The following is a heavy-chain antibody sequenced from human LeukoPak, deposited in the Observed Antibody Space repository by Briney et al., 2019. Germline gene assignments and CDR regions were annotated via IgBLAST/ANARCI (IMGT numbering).Heavy chain of an antibody. Sequence: GGSLRLSCAASGFTFSSYEMNWVRQAPGTGLEWISYIGSSGTNIYYADSVKGRFTISRDNAKNSLYLEMNSLRAEDTALYYCARGIYCSGGSCYSGYYYGVDVWGKGTTVTVSS. J-gene: IGHJ6*04. CDR3: ARGIYCSGGSCYSGYYYGVDV. CDR1: GFTFSSYE. V-gene: IGHV3-48*03. D-gene: IGHD2-15*01. CDR2: IGSSGTNI.